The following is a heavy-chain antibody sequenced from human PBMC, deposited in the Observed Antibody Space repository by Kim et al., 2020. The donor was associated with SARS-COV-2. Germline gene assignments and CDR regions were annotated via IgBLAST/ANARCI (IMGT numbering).Heavy chain of an antibody. CDR3: ARDSPVEMATIGVLRAFDI. J-gene: IGHJ3*02. CDR1: GGSISSYY. Sequence: SETLSLTCTVSGGSISSYYWSWIRQPPGKGLEWIGYIYYSGSTNYNPSLKSRVTISVDTSKNQFSLKLSSVTAADTAVYYCARDSPVEMATIGVLRAFDIWGQGTMVTVSS. V-gene: IGHV4-59*01. D-gene: IGHD5-12*01. CDR2: IYYSGST.